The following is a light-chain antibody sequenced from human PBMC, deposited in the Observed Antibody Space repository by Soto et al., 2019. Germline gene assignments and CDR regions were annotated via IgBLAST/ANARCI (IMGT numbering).Light chain of an antibody. CDR3: MQGTSWPWT. V-gene: IGKV2-30*01. Sequence: DVVMSQSPLSLPVTLGQPASISFRSSQSLVKTDGITYLNWFHQRPGQSPRRLINRVSRRDSGVPDRFSGSGSGTDFTLKISRVEAEDVGVYYCMQGTSWPWTFGQGTKVDI. CDR1: QSLVKTDGITY. CDR2: RVS. J-gene: IGKJ1*01.